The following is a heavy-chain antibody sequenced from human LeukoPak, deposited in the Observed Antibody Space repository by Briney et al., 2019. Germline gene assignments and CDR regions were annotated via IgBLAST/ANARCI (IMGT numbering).Heavy chain of an antibody. CDR2: ITGSDSST. Sequence: PGGSLRLSCAASGFPFSTYAMSWVRQAPGKGLEWVSGITGSDSSTYYADSERGRFTISRDNSKNTLYLQMNSLRGDDTAVYYCAKGATPFDYGGNSVYWGQGTLVTVSS. CDR3: AKGATPFDYGGNSVY. V-gene: IGHV3-23*01. CDR1: GFPFSTYA. J-gene: IGHJ4*02. D-gene: IGHD4-23*01.